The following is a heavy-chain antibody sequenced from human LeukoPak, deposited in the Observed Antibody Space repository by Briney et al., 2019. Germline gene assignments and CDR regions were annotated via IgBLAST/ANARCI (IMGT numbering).Heavy chain of an antibody. Sequence: SVKVSCKASGGTLSSYAISWVRQAPGQGLEWMGGIIPIFGTANYAQKFQGRVTITADESTSTAYMELSSLRSEDTAVYYCAMGTYYDFWSGYYKFDPWGQGTLVTVSS. CDR2: IIPIFGTA. D-gene: IGHD3-3*01. CDR1: GGTLSSYA. V-gene: IGHV1-69*13. J-gene: IGHJ5*02. CDR3: AMGTYYDFWSGYYKFDP.